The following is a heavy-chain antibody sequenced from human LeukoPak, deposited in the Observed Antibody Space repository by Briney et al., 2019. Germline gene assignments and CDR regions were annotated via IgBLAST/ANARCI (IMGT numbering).Heavy chain of an antibody. V-gene: IGHV1-69*06. J-gene: IGHJ6*03. CDR3: ASLTGGHSLYYYYYMDV. D-gene: IGHD7-27*01. CDR2: IIPIFGTA. CDR1: GGTFSSYA. Sequence: GASVKVSCKASGGTFSSYAISWVRQAPGQGLEWMGRIIPIFGTANYAQKFQGRVTITADKSTSTAYMELSSLRSEDTAVYYCASLTGGHSLYYYYYMDVWGKGTTVTVTS.